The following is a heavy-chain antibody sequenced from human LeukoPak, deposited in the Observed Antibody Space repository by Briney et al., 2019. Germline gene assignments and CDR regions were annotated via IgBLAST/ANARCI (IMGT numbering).Heavy chain of an antibody. V-gene: IGHV3-21*06. CDR2: ISSSSGYI. Sequence: GGSLRLSCAASGFTFGTDSMNWVRQAPGKGLEWVSSISSSSGYIYYADSVRGRFTISRDNAKNSLYLQMNSLRDEDTAMYYCASLRTTVSSSYGHGGQGTLTTVSS. J-gene: IGHJ1*01. D-gene: IGHD3-10*01. CDR1: GFTFGTDS. CDR3: ASLRTTVSSSYGH.